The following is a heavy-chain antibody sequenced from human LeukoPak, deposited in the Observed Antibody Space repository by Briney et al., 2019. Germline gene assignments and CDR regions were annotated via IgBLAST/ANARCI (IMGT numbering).Heavy chain of an antibody. Sequence: GGSLRLSCAASGFTFSRYWMSWVRQAPGKGLEWVANIKEDGSEKYYVDPVRGRFIISRDNAKNSMYLQMNSLRAEDTAVYYCARDQDPVEMATIFGYWGQGTLVTVSA. CDR1: GFTFSRYW. V-gene: IGHV3-7*01. CDR2: IKEDGSEK. D-gene: IGHD5-24*01. J-gene: IGHJ4*02. CDR3: ARDQDPVEMATIFGY.